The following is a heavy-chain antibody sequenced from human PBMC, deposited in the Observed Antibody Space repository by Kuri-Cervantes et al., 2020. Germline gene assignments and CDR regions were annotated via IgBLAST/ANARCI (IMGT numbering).Heavy chain of an antibody. CDR2: ISWNSGSI. V-gene: IGHV3-9*01. CDR1: GFTFDDYA. D-gene: IGHD2-15*01. Sequence: SLKISCAASGFTFDDYAMHWVRQAPGKGLEWVSGISWNSGSIGYADSVKGRFTISRDNAKNSLYLQMNSLRDEDTAVYYCARAGVNTPAAKGPFDPWGQGTLVTVSS. J-gene: IGHJ5*02. CDR3: ARAGVNTPAAKGPFDP.